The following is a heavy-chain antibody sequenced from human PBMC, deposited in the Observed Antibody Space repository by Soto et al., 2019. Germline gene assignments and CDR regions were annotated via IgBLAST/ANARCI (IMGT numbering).Heavy chain of an antibody. CDR3: ARGRGPDYDFWSGYNTYTLWGYGMDV. CDR1: GWSFSGYY. J-gene: IGHJ6*02. D-gene: IGHD3-3*01. V-gene: IGHV4-34*01. CDR2: INHSGST. Sequence: ETLSLTCAVYGWSFSGYYWSWIRQPPGKGLEWIGEINHSGSTNYNPSLKSRVTISVDTSKNQFSLKLSSVTAADTAVYYCARGRGPDYDFWSGYNTYTLWGYGMDVWGQGTTVTVSS.